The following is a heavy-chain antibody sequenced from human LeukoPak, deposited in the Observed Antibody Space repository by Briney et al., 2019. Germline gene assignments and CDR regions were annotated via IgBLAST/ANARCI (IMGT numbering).Heavy chain of an antibody. Sequence: GESLKISFKASGXIFTNYCIGWVRQMPGKGPEFMGINYPYDSDTRYSPSFQGQVTISADKSSSTAYLQWRSLEASDSAMYYCARARGSPYPGYFDSWGQGTLVTVSS. J-gene: IGHJ4*02. CDR1: GXIFTNYC. D-gene: IGHD2-15*01. CDR2: NYPYDSDT. CDR3: ARARGSPYPGYFDS. V-gene: IGHV5-51*01.